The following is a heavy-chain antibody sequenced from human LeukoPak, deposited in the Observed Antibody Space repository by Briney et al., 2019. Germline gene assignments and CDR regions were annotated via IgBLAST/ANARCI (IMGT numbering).Heavy chain of an antibody. CDR1: GGSISSSSLY. D-gene: IGHD1-14*01. CDR2: IYYSGNT. J-gene: IGHJ4*02. Sequence: SETLSLTCTVSGGSISSSSLYWGWIRQPPGKGLEWIGSIYYSGNTFYNPSLKSRVTVSVDTSKNQFSLKLSSITAADTAVYYCARLNQGNRFDYWGQGALVTVSS. V-gene: IGHV4-39*01. CDR3: ARLNQGNRFDY.